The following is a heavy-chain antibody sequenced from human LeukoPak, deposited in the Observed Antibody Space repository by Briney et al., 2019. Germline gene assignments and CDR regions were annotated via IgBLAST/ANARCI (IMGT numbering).Heavy chain of an antibody. Sequence: ASVKVSCKASGYTFTSYGISWVRQAPGQGLEWMGWISAYNGSTNYAQKLQGRVTMTTDTSTSTAYMELRSLRSDDTAVYYCARGSYCSSTSCFISYYYGMDVWGQGTTVTVSS. V-gene: IGHV1-18*01. CDR2: ISAYNGST. CDR1: GYTFTSYG. J-gene: IGHJ6*02. CDR3: ARGSYCSSTSCFISYYYGMDV. D-gene: IGHD2-2*01.